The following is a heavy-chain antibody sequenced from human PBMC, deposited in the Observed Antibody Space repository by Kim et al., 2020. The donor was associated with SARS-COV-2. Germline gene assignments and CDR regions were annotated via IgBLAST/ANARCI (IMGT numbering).Heavy chain of an antibody. Sequence: GGSLRLSCEASGFTFNNYYMTWVRQAPGKGLEWVANIDEDGNEKLYLDAVKGRFTISRDNANNSLFLHLNSLRADDTAVYYCARTGRPWGSGDEWDAFD. CDR3: ARTGRPWGSGDEWDAFD. CDR2: IDEDGNEK. CDR1: GFTFNNYY. D-gene: IGHD6-19*01. V-gene: IGHV3-7*01. J-gene: IGHJ3*01.